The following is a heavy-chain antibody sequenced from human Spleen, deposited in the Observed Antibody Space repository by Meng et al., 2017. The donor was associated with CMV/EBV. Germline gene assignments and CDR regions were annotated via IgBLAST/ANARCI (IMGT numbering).Heavy chain of an antibody. V-gene: IGHV4-38-2*02. CDR2: IYRSGST. D-gene: IGHD2-2*02. CDR1: GYSISSGYY. J-gene: IGHJ6*02. Sequence: SETLSLTCTVSGYSISSGYYWGWIRQPPGKGLEWIGSIYRSGSTYYNPSLKSRVTISVDTSKNQISLKLSSVTAADTAVYYCARGVAVVPAAIWEYYYYGMDVWGQGTTVTVSS. CDR3: ARGVAVVPAAIWEYYYYGMDV.